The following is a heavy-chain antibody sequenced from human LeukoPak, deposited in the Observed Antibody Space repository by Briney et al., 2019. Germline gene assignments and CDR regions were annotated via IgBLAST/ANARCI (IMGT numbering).Heavy chain of an antibody. V-gene: IGHV1-2*02. CDR1: GYTFTGYH. Sequence: GASVKVSCKASGYTFTGYHMHWVRQAPGQGLEWMGWINPNSGGTNYAQKFQGRVTMTRDTSISTAYMELSRLRSDDTAVYYCVVLWVYGEDAFDIWGQGTMVTVSS. CDR3: VVLWVYGEDAFDI. J-gene: IGHJ3*02. D-gene: IGHD3-10*01. CDR2: INPNSGGT.